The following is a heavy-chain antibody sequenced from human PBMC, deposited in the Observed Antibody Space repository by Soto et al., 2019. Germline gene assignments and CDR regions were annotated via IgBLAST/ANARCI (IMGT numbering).Heavy chain of an antibody. CDR3: ARYCSSTSCYGWDYYYGMDV. CDR1: GGAFSSYA. CDR2: IIPIFGTA. Sequence: SVKVSCKASGGAFSSYAISWVRQAPGQGLEWMGGIIPIFGTANYAQKFQGRVTITADESTSTAYMELSSLRSEDTAVYYCARYCSSTSCYGWDYYYGMDVWGQGTTVTV. D-gene: IGHD2-2*01. V-gene: IGHV1-69*13. J-gene: IGHJ6*02.